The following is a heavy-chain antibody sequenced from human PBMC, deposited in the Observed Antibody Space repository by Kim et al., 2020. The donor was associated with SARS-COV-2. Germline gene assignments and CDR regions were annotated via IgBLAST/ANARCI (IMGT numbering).Heavy chain of an antibody. CDR3: ASLPSVRYFDWLLAPEVGGAGAFDI. CDR2: IYYSGST. Sequence: SETLSLTCTVSGGSISSSSYYWGWIRQPPGKGLEWIGSIYYSGSTYYNPSLKSRVTISVDTSKNQFSLKLRSVTAADTAVYYCASLPSVRYFDWLLAPEVGGAGAFDIWGQGTMVTVSS. CDR1: GGSISSSSYY. V-gene: IGHV4-39*01. J-gene: IGHJ3*02. D-gene: IGHD3-9*01.